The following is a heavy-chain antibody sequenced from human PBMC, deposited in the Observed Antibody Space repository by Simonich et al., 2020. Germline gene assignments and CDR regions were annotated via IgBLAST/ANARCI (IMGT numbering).Heavy chain of an antibody. CDR1: GFTFSSYW. J-gene: IGHJ6*03. CDR2: IKQDGSEK. V-gene: IGHV3-7*01. D-gene: IGHD7-27*01. CDR3: ARDGLGTAYYYYMDV. Sequence: EVQLVESGGGLVQPGGSLRLSCAASGFTFSSYWMSWVRQGPGKGLGWVANIKQDGSEKYDVDSVKGRFTIYRDNAKNSLYLQMNSLRAEDTAVYYCARDGLGTAYYYYMDVWGKGTTVTVSS.